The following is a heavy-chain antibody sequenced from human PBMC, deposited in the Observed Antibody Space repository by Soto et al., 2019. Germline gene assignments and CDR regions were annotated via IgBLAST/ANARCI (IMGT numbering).Heavy chain of an antibody. CDR2: ISGSGGST. CDR3: AKDGGDYDLYYYYYYMDV. J-gene: IGHJ6*03. Sequence: GGSMRLSCAAAGFTFSSYAMSWVRQAPGKGLEWVSAISGSGGSTYYADSVKGRFTISRDNSKNTLYLQMNSLRAEDTAVYYCAKDGGDYDLYYYYYYMDVWGKGTTVTVSS. V-gene: IGHV3-23*01. CDR1: GFTFSSYA. D-gene: IGHD3-3*01.